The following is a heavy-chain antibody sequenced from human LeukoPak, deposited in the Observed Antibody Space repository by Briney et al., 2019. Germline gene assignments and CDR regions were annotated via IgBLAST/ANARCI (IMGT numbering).Heavy chain of an antibody. D-gene: IGHD3-22*01. J-gene: IGHJ4*02. CDR3: AKDLYYYDSSGYTFDY. CDR1: GFTFSSXG. V-gene: IGHV3-30*18. Sequence: GGSLRLSCAASGFTFSSXGMXWVRQAPGXXXXXXXXXSYDGSNKYYADSVKGXFTISRDNSKNTLYLQMNSLRAEDTAVYYCAKDLYYYDSSGYTFDYWGQGTLVTVSS. CDR2: XSYDGSNK.